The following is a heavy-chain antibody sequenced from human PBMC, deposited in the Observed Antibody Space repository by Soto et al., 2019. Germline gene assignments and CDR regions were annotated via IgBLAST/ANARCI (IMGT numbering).Heavy chain of an antibody. CDR1: GYSFTSYW. J-gene: IGHJ4*02. D-gene: IGHD3-10*01. Sequence: GESLNISCKGSGYSFTSYWISWLRQMPGKGLEWMGRIDPSDSYTNYSPSFQCHVTVSADKSISTAYLQWSSLKASDTAMYYCARMVNYYGSGSYSSREYWGQETMVTVSS. V-gene: IGHV5-10-1*01. CDR2: IDPSDSYT. CDR3: ARMVNYYGSGSYSSREY.